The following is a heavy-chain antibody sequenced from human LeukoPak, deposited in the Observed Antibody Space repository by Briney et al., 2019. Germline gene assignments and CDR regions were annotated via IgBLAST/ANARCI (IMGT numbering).Heavy chain of an antibody. V-gene: IGHV3-9*01. Sequence: GGSLRLSCAASGFTFDDYAMYWVRQAPGKGLEWVSGISWNSGSTGYADSVKGRFTISRDNAKNSLYLQMNSLRAEDTALYYCAKDKSAMVRGVGDAFDIWGQGTMATVSS. J-gene: IGHJ3*02. CDR1: GFTFDDYA. CDR3: AKDKSAMVRGVGDAFDI. CDR2: ISWNSGST. D-gene: IGHD3-10*01.